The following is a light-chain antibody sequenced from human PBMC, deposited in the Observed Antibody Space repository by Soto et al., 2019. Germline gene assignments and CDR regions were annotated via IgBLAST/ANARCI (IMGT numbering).Light chain of an antibody. CDR1: QSLGGS. Sequence: EVGMTQYTATLSVSPGGRATLSCRASQSLGGSLAWYQQKPGQAPRLLIFGASRRATGVPDRFSGSGSGTDFTLTISRLEPEDFSVYYCQQCGNSPWTFGQGTKVDI. V-gene: IGKV3-20*01. CDR2: GAS. J-gene: IGKJ1*01. CDR3: QQCGNSPWT.